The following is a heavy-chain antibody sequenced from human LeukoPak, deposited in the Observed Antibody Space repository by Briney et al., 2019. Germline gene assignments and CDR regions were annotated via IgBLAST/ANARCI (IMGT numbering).Heavy chain of an antibody. CDR2: INSGSTYT. D-gene: IGHD1-1*01. Sequence: PGGSLRLSCAASGFTFSSYMMNWVRQAPGKGLEWVLSINSGSTYTYYTESVKGRFTVSRDNAKNSLFLQMNSLRAEDTAIYYCARSLTTLTYEGYWGQGTLVTVSS. J-gene: IGHJ4*02. V-gene: IGHV3-21*01. CDR3: ARSLTTLTYEGY. CDR1: GFTFSSYM.